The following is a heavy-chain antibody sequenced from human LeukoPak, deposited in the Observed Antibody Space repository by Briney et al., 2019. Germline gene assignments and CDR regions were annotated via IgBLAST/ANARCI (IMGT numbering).Heavy chain of an antibody. J-gene: IGHJ6*03. CDR1: GGSTSSSSYY. CDR2: INHSGST. Sequence: SETLSLTCTVSGGSTSSSSYYWSWIRQPPGKGLEWIGEINHSGSTNYNPSLKSRVTISVDTSKNQFSLKLSSVTAADTAVYYCARRNGRTIFGYYYYYMDVWGKGTTVTVSS. V-gene: IGHV4-39*07. D-gene: IGHD3-3*01. CDR3: ARRNGRTIFGYYYYYMDV.